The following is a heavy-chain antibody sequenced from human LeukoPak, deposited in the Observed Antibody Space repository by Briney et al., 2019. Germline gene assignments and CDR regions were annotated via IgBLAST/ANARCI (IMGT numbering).Heavy chain of an antibody. CDR2: IIPIFGTA. V-gene: IGHV1-69*05. CDR1: GGTFSSYA. Sequence: ASVKVSCKASGGTFSSYAISWVRQAHGQGLEWMGGIIPIFGTANYAQKFQGRVTITTDESTSTAYMELSSLRSEDTAVYYCARAKVLGLYNWFDPWGQGTLVTVSS. CDR3: ARAKVLGLYNWFDP. J-gene: IGHJ5*02.